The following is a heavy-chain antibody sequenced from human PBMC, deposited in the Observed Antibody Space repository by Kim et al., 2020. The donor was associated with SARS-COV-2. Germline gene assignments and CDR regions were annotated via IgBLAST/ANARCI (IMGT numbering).Heavy chain of an antibody. Sequence: VKGRFTISRDNSKNTLYLQMNSLRAEDTAVYYCARDTYYYDSSGYYSVDYWGQGTLVTVSS. V-gene: IGHV3-53*01. J-gene: IGHJ4*02. D-gene: IGHD3-22*01. CDR3: ARDTYYYDSSGYYSVDY.